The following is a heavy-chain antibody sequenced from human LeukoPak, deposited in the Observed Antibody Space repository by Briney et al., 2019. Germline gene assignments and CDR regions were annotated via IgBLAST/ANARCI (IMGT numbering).Heavy chain of an antibody. CDR3: ARDWSNYYDSSGYSDAFDI. D-gene: IGHD3-22*01. V-gene: IGHV4-4*02. CDR1: GGSISSSNW. J-gene: IGHJ3*02. Sequence: SETLSLTCAVSGGSISSSNWWSWVRQPPGKGLEWIGEIYHSGSTNYNPSLKSRVTISVDKSKNQFSLKLSSVTAADTAVYYCARDWSNYYDSSGYSDAFDIWGQGTMVAVSS. CDR2: IYHSGST.